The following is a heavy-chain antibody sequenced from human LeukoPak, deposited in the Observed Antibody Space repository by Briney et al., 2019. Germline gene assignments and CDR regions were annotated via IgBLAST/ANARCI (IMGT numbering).Heavy chain of an antibody. J-gene: IGHJ6*02. V-gene: IGHV1-69*04. Sequence: ASVKVSCKASGGTFSSYAISWVRQAPGQGLEWMGRIIPILGIANYAQKFQGRVTITADKSTSTAYVELSSLRSEDTAVYYCAKAADFWSGWRPKYYYDMDVWGQGTTVTVSS. CDR2: IIPILGIA. CDR1: GGTFSSYA. CDR3: AKAADFWSGWRPKYYYDMDV. D-gene: IGHD3-3*01.